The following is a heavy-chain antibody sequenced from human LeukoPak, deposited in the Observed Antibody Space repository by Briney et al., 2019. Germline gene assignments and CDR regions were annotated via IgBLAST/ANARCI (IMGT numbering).Heavy chain of an antibody. CDR1: GGSISSGGYY. J-gene: IGHJ4*02. CDR2: IYYSGST. V-gene: IGHV4-31*03. D-gene: IGHD6-6*01. Sequence: SETLSLTCTVSGGSISSGGYYWSWIRQHPGKGLEWIGYIYYSGSTYYNPSLKSRVTISVDTSKNQFSLKLSSVTVADTAVYYCARSSSSARRYYFDYWGQGTLVTVSS. CDR3: ARSSSSARRYYFDY.